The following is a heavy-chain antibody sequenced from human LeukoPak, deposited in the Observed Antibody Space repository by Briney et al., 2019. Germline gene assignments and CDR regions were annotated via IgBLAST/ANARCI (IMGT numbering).Heavy chain of an antibody. J-gene: IGHJ6*03. CDR1: GFTFSSYS. V-gene: IGHV3-21*01. Sequence: GGSLRLSCAASGFTFSSYSMNWVRQAPGKGLEWVSSISSSSSYIYYADSVKGRFTISRDNAKNSLYLKMNSLRAEDTAVYYCARDGPNDILSGFVYYMDVWGKGTTVTVSS. D-gene: IGHD3-9*01. CDR3: ARDGPNDILSGFVYYMDV. CDR2: ISSSSSYI.